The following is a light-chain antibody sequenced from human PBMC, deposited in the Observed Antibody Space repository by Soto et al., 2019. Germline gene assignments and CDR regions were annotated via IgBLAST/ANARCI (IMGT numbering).Light chain of an antibody. CDR2: DNN. CDR3: SSYTNINTRACV. Sequence: QSVLTQPPSVSAAPGQKVTISCSGSISNIGKNYVSWYQQLPGTAPKVLIYDNNKRPSGIPDRFSGSKSGNTASLTISGLQAEDEAEYYCSSYTNINTRACVFGTGTKLTVL. V-gene: IGLV1-51*01. CDR1: ISNIGKNY. J-gene: IGLJ1*01.